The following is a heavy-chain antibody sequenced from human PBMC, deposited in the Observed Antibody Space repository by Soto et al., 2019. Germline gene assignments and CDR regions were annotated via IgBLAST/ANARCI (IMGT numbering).Heavy chain of an antibody. V-gene: IGHV1-46*03. CDR1: GYTFTSYY. Sequence: ASVKVSCKASGYTFTSYYMHWVRQAPGQGLEWMGIINPSGGSTSYAQKFQGRVTMTRDTSTSTVYMELSSLRSEDTAVYYCARPGGTYYYDSSDMKDAFDIWGQGTMVTVSS. J-gene: IGHJ3*02. CDR3: ARPGGTYYYDSSDMKDAFDI. CDR2: INPSGGST. D-gene: IGHD3-22*01.